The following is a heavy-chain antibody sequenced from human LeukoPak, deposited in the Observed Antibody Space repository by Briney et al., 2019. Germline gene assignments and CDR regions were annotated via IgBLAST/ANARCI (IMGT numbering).Heavy chain of an antibody. CDR2: ISGSGGST. J-gene: IGHJ4*02. CDR1: GFTFSSYA. V-gene: IGHV3-23*01. CDR3: AKDGTTTVTFDY. Sequence: PGGSLRLSCAASGFTFSSYAMSWVRQAPGKGLEWVSVISGSGGSTYYRDSVKGRFTISRDNSKNTLYLQMNSLTGGDTAVYYCAKDGTTTVTFDYWGQGTLVTVSS. D-gene: IGHD4-11*01.